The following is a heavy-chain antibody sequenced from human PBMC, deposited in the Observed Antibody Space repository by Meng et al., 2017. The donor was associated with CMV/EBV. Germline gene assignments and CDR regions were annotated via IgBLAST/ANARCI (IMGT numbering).Heavy chain of an antibody. CDR1: GFTFSSYS. D-gene: IGHD6-13*01. CDR3: AHSSGYSSYFDP. Sequence: GESLKISCAASGFTFSSYSMNWVRQAPGKGLEWVSSISSSSSYIYYADSVKGRFTISRDNAKNSLYLQMNSLRAEDTAVYYCAHSSGYSSYFDPWGQGTLVTVSS. J-gene: IGHJ5*02. V-gene: IGHV3-21*01. CDR2: ISSSSSYI.